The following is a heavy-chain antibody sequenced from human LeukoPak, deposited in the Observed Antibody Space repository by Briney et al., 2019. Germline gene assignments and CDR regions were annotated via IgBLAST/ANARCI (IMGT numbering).Heavy chain of an antibody. Sequence: GGSLRLSCAASGFTFSSYGMSWVRQAPGKGLEWVSSISSRSNDIYYADSVKGRFTISRDNAKNSLYLQMNSLRAEGLAVYYCARDAYCSSTSCKEYFDLWGRGTLVTVSS. CDR3: ARDAYCSSTSCKEYFDL. V-gene: IGHV3-21*01. J-gene: IGHJ2*01. D-gene: IGHD2-2*01. CDR1: GFTFSSYG. CDR2: ISSRSNDI.